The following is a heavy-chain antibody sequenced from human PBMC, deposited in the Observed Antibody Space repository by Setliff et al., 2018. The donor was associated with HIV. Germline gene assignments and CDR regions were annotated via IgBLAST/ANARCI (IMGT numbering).Heavy chain of an antibody. CDR1: GGTFMNFG. V-gene: IGHV1-69*13. CDR3: ARPAVLISTGYYYYMDV. D-gene: IGHD2-8*02. CDR2: IVPVYGTT. J-gene: IGHJ6*02. Sequence: SVKVSCKLSGGTFMNFGFSWVRQAPGQGLEWMGGIVPVYGTTMDAQNFQDRVTITARESSGITYMELSSLRSEDTAIYYCARPAVLISTGYYYYMDVWGQGTTVTVS.